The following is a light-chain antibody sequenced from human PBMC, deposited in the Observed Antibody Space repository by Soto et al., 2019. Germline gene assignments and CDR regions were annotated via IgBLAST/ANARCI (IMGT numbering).Light chain of an antibody. CDR1: SSDVGSYNR. Sequence: QSVLTQPLSVSGSPGQSVAISCTGTSSDVGSYNRVSWYQQPPGAAPKLMIYEVSNRPSGVPDRFSGSKSGNTASLTISGLQAEDEADYYCNSYTGSSTYGFGTGTKVTVL. CDR2: EVS. V-gene: IGLV2-18*02. CDR3: NSYTGSSTYG. J-gene: IGLJ1*01.